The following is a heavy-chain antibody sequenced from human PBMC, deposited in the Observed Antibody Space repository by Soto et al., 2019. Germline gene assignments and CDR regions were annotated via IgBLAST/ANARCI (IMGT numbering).Heavy chain of an antibody. V-gene: IGHV3-74*01. Sequence: GGSLRLSCAASGFTFSSYWMHWVRQAPGKGLVWVSRINSDGSSTSYADSVKGRFTISRDNAKNTLYLQMNGLRAEDTAVYYCATPPRTYYYGSGSYSLDYWGQGTLVTVSS. CDR1: GFTFSSYW. CDR3: ATPPRTYYYGSGSYSLDY. J-gene: IGHJ4*02. CDR2: INSDGSST. D-gene: IGHD3-10*01.